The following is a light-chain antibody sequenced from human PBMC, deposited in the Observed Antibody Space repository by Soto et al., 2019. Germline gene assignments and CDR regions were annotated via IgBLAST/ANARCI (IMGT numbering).Light chain of an antibody. CDR3: ESWDSSLSAVV. Sequence: QSVLTQPPSVSAAPGQKVTISCSGTNSNIGTNYVSWYQQLPGTAPTLLIYDYTKRPSGIPDRFSGSKSGTSATLGITGLQTGDEADYYCESWDSSLSAVVFGGGTKLTVL. V-gene: IGLV1-51*01. CDR1: NSNIGTNY. J-gene: IGLJ2*01. CDR2: DYT.